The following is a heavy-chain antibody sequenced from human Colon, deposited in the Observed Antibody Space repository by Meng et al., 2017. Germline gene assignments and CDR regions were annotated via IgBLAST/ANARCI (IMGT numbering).Heavy chain of an antibody. D-gene: IGHD5-24*01. V-gene: IGHV4-4*03. CDR2: IFLFGST. Sequence: QWRVCGPGRSRRLGTVSLEFGVSGDSIHDQWFSSVRQPPGKGLEWIGEIFLFGSTNYNPSLESRVNISVDKSKNHVSMNLISVTAADTAVYYRAKAAAYNLDIWGPGILVTVSS. J-gene: IGHJ4*02. CDR1: GDSIHDQW. CDR3: AKAAAYNLDI.